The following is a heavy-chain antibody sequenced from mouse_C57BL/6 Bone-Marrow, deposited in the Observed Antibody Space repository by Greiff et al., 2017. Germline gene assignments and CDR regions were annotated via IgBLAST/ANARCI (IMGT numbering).Heavy chain of an antibody. CDR1: GYSFTDYN. J-gene: IGHJ3*01. CDR3: TRMNYDPFAY. CDR2: INPNYGTT. Sequence: EVKLQQSGPELVKPGASVKISCKASGYSFTDYNMNWVKQSNGQSLEWIGVINPNYGTTSYNQTFKGKATLTVDQSSSTTYMQLNSLTSDDSAVYYCTRMNYDPFAYWGRGTLVTVSA. D-gene: IGHD2-4*01. V-gene: IGHV1-39*01.